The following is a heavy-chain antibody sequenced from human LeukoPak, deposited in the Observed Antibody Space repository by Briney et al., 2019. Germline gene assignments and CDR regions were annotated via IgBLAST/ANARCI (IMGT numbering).Heavy chain of an antibody. D-gene: IGHD3-10*01. CDR2: IYTSGST. CDR1: GGSISSGSYY. CDR3: AREYIWFGELGENYFDY. V-gene: IGHV4-61*02. Sequence: PSQTLSLTCTVSGGSISSGSYYWSWIRQPAGKGLEWIGRIYTSGSTNYNPSLKSRVTISVDTSKNQFSLKLSSVTAADTAVYYCAREYIWFGELGENYFDYWGQGTLVTVSS. J-gene: IGHJ4*02.